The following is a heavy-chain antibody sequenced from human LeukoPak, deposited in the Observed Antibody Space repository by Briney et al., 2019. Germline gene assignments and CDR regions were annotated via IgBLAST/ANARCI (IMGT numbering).Heavy chain of an antibody. D-gene: IGHD1-1*01. CDR2: INSDGSIT. CDR3: ARDYNWNPPDY. CDR1: GFTFSSHW. Sequence: GGSLRLSCAASGFTFSSHWMHWVRQAPGKGLVWVSRINSDGSITTYADSAQGRFTISRDNAKNTLYLQMNRLRVEDTAVYYCARDYNWNPPDYWGQGNLVTVSS. J-gene: IGHJ4*02. V-gene: IGHV3-74*01.